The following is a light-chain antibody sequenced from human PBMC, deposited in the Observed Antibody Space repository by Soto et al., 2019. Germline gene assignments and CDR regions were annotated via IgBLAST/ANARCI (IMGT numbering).Light chain of an antibody. V-gene: IGKV1-5*03. CDR1: QSLSNW. J-gene: IGKJ2*01. CDR3: QEYNNYPTT. Sequence: DIQMTQSPSTLSASVGDRVTITCRASQSLSNWLAWYQQKPGKAPQLLIYKASRLESGVPSRFSGSGSGTEFTLTISSLQPDDFATYYCQEYNNYPTTFGHGTKLEI. CDR2: KAS.